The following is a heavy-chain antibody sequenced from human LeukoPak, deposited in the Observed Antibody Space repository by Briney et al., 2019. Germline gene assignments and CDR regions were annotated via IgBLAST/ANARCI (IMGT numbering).Heavy chain of an antibody. Sequence: GGSLRLSCAASGFAFSAYWMHWVHQAPGKGLEWVSRINEDATTISYADSVKGRFIISRDNSKKSLYLQMNNLRAEDTAVYYCVRDLVFVWTPGDDFDFWGQGTLVTVSS. D-gene: IGHD3-16*01. CDR2: INEDATTI. V-gene: IGHV3-74*01. CDR1: GFAFSAYW. J-gene: IGHJ4*02. CDR3: VRDLVFVWTPGDDFDF.